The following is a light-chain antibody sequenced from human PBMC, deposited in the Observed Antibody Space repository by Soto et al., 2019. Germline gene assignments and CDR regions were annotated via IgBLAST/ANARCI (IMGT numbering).Light chain of an antibody. CDR2: RNN. Sequence: QSVLTQPPSASGTPGQRVTISCSGSSSDIGSNYVYWYQQLPGTAPKILIYRNNQRPSGVPDRFSGSKSGTSASLAISGLRSEDEADYHCAAWDDSLSGFYVFGTGTRSPS. CDR3: AAWDDSLSGFYV. J-gene: IGLJ1*01. V-gene: IGLV1-47*01. CDR1: SSDIGSNY.